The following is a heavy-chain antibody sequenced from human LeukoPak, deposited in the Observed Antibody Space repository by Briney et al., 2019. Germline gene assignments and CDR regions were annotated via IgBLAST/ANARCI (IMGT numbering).Heavy chain of an antibody. Sequence: PSETLSLTCTVSGGSISSSSYYWGWIRQPPGKGLEWIGYIYYSGSTNYNPSLKSRVTISVDTSKNQFSLKLSSVTAADTAVYYCARLIESSGGTQLDYWGQGTLVTVSS. J-gene: IGHJ4*02. CDR3: ARLIESSGGTQLDY. D-gene: IGHD2-15*01. V-gene: IGHV4-61*05. CDR2: IYYSGST. CDR1: GGSISSSSYY.